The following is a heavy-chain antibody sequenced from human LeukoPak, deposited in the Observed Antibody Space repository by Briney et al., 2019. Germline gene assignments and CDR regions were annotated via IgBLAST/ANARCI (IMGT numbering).Heavy chain of an antibody. CDR2: ISYDGSNK. V-gene: IGHV3-30-3*01. J-gene: IGHJ4*02. CDR1: GFTFSSYA. Sequence: PGRSLRLSCAASGFTFSSYAMHWVRQAPGKGLEWVAVISYDGSNKYYADSVKGRFTISRDNSKNTLYLQMNSLRAEDTAVYYCAKAPSVTYYYFDYWGQGTLVTVSS. CDR3: AKAPSVTYYYFDY. D-gene: IGHD4-11*01.